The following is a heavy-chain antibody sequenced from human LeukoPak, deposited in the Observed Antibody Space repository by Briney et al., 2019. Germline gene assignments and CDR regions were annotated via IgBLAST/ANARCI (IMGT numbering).Heavy chain of an antibody. CDR3: ARDEDLGYFDL. J-gene: IGHJ2*01. V-gene: IGHV4-59*01. Sequence: SETLSLTCTVSGGSISSYYWSWVRQPPGKGLEWIGYIYYSGSTNYNPSLKSRVTISVDTSKNQFSLKLSSVTAADTAVYYCARDEDLGYFDLWGRGTLVTVSS. CDR1: GGSISSYY. CDR2: IYYSGST.